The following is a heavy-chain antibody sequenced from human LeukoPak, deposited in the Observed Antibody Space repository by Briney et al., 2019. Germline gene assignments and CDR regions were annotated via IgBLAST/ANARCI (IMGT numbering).Heavy chain of an antibody. J-gene: IGHJ6*02. CDR2: ISSSGSTI. Sequence: PGGSLRLSCAASGFTFSDYYMSWIRQAPGKGLEWVSYISSSGSTIYYADSVKGRFTISRDNAKNSLYLQMNSLRAEDTAVYYCARDSVVVVAATRHRHMDVWGQGTTVTVSS. D-gene: IGHD2-15*01. CDR1: GFTFSDYY. CDR3: ARDSVVVVAATRHRHMDV. V-gene: IGHV3-11*01.